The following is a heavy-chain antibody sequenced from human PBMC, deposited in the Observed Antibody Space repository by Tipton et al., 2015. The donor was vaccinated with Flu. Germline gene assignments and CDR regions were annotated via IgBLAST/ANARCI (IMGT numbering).Heavy chain of an antibody. CDR1: GASMSDINW. Sequence: SLRLSCALSGASMSDINWWAWVRQPPGKGLEWIGEIFHTGTTNYNPSLKGRVTVSMDTSKNQFSLKLNSVTAADTAVYYCARHTGDSVRGVIDYWGQGTLVTVSS. D-gene: IGHD3-10*02. J-gene: IGHJ4*02. CDR3: ARHTGDSVRGVIDY. V-gene: IGHV4-4*02. CDR2: IFHTGTT.